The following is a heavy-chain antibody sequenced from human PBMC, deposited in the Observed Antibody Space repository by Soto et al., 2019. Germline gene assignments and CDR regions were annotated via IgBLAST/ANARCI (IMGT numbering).Heavy chain of an antibody. D-gene: IGHD6-19*01. V-gene: IGHV4-39*01. CDR2: IYYSGST. J-gene: IGHJ4*02. Sequence: PSETLSLTCTVSGCSISSSSYYWGWIRQPPGKGLEWIGSIYYSGSTYYNPSLKSRVTISVDTSKNQFSLKLSSVTAADTAVYYCARYSSGWYFDYWGQGTLVTVSS. CDR3: ARYSSGWYFDY. CDR1: GCSISSSSYY.